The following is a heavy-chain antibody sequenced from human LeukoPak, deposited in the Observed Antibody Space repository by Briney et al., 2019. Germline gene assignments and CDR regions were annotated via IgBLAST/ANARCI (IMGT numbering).Heavy chain of an antibody. CDR2: IYTSGST. V-gene: IGHV4-61*02. Sequence: PSQTLSLTCTVSGGSISSGSYYWSWIRQPAGKGLEWIGRIYTSGSTNYNPSLKSRVTISVDTSMNQFPLKLSSVTAADTAVYYCARVRHYYDSSGSRNWFDPWGQGTLVTVSS. CDR3: ARVRHYYDSSGSRNWFDP. J-gene: IGHJ5*02. CDR1: GGSISSGSYY. D-gene: IGHD3-22*01.